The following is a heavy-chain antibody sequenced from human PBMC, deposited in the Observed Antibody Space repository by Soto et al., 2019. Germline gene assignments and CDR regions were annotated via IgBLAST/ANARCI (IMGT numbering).Heavy chain of an antibody. V-gene: IGHV1-18*01. CDR2: ISVYNGNI. Sequence: QVQLLQSGAEVKKPGASVKVSCKASGYMFNTYGITWVRQAPGQGLEWMGWISVYNGNIDYAQKFEGRVTMTQDTSKSTASMELKSLTSDDTAVYYCARTYGSGDYFLPFEYWGQGTPVSVSS. D-gene: IGHD3-10*01. CDR1: GYMFNTYG. CDR3: ARTYGSGDYFLPFEY. J-gene: IGHJ4*02.